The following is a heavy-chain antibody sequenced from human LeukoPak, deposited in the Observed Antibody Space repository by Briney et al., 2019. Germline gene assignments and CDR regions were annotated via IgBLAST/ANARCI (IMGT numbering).Heavy chain of an antibody. CDR2: IYTSGST. Sequence: PSETLSLTCTVSGGSISSGSYYWSWIRQPAGKGLEWIGRIYTSGSTNYNPSLKSRVTISGDTSKNQFSLKLSSVTAADTAVYYCARGDWYFDLWGRGTLVTVSS. CDR3: ARGDWYFDL. CDR1: GGSISSGSYY. V-gene: IGHV4-61*02. J-gene: IGHJ2*01.